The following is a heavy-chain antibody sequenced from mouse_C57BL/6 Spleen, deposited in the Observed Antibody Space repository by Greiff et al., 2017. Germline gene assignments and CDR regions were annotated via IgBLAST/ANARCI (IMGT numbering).Heavy chain of an antibody. Sequence: QVQLQQPGAELVKPGASVNMSCKASGYTFTSYWITWVKQRPGQGLEWIGDIYPGSGSTNYNEKFKSKATLTVDTSSSTAYMQLSSLTSEDSAVYYCARGAAYYSNYVYFDVWGTGTTVTVSS. CDR1: GYTFTSYW. V-gene: IGHV1-55*01. CDR3: ARGAAYYSNYVYFDV. D-gene: IGHD2-5*01. J-gene: IGHJ1*03. CDR2: IYPGSGST.